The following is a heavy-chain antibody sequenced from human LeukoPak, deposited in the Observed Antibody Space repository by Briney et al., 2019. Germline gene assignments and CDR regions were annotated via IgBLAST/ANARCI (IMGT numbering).Heavy chain of an antibody. D-gene: IGHD2-21*01. V-gene: IGHV3-21*01. CDR2: ISSSSNYI. CDR1: GFTFSSYS. Sequence: GGSLRLSCTASGFTFSSYSMNWVRQAPGKGLEWVSSISSSSNYIYYADSMTGRFTISRDNAKSSLYLQMNSLRAEDTAVYYCAREAIAGYYFDYWSQGTLITVSS. J-gene: IGHJ4*02. CDR3: AREAIAGYYFDY.